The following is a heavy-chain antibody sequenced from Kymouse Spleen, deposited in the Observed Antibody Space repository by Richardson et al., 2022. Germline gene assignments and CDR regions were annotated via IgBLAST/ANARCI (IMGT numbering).Heavy chain of an antibody. CDR3: AVRYFDYYYGMDV. V-gene: IGHV4-34*01. CDR1: GGSFSGYY. J-gene: IGHJ6*02. Sequence: QVQLQQWGAGLLKPSETLSLTCAVYGGSFSGYYWSWIRQPPGKGLEWIGEINHSGSTNYNPSLKSRVTISVDTSKNQFSLKLSSVTAADTAVYYCAVRYFDYYYGMDVWGQGTTVTVSS. D-gene: IGHD3-9*01. CDR2: INHSGST.